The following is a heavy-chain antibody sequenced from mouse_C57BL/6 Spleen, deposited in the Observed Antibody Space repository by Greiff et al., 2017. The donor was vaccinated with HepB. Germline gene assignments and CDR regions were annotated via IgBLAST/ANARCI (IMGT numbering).Heavy chain of an antibody. CDR3: THGSSYYFDY. Sequence: VKLMESGAELVRPGASVTLSCKASGYTFTDYEMHWVKQTPVHGLEWIGAIDPETGGTAYNQKFKGKAILTADKSSSTAYMELRSLTSEDSAVYYCTHGSSYYFDYWGQGTTLTVSS. D-gene: IGHD1-1*01. V-gene: IGHV1-15*01. CDR2: IDPETGGT. J-gene: IGHJ2*01. CDR1: GYTFTDYE.